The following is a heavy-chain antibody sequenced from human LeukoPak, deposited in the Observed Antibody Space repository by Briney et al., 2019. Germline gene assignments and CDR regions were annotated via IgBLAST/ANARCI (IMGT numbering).Heavy chain of an antibody. CDR2: ISYDGSNK. CDR3: ARVGSSSLDY. CDR1: GFTFSSYA. V-gene: IGHV3-30-3*01. Sequence: GESLRLSCAASGFTFSSYAMHWVRQAPGKGLEWVAVISYDGSNKYYADSVKGRFTISRDNSKNTLYLQMNSLRAEDTAVYYCARVGSSSLDYWGQGTLVTVSS. D-gene: IGHD6-6*01. J-gene: IGHJ4*02.